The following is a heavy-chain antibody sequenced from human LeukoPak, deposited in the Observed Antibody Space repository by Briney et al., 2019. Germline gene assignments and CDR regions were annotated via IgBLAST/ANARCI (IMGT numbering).Heavy chain of an antibody. CDR3: ARASVAGTNWFDP. Sequence: GSLRLSCAASGFTFSSYWMHWVRQAPGKGLMWVSRINPDGSSITYADSVKGRFTISSDNAKNTLYLQMNSLRAEDTAVYYCARASVAGTNWFDPWGQGTLVTVSS. D-gene: IGHD6-19*01. CDR2: INPDGSSI. J-gene: IGHJ5*02. V-gene: IGHV3-74*01. CDR1: GFTFSSYW.